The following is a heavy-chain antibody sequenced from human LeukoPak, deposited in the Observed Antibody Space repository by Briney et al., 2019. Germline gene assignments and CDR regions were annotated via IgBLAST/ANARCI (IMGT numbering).Heavy chain of an antibody. CDR1: GFNITNKY. J-gene: IGHJ4*02. D-gene: IGHD1-7*01. V-gene: IGHV3-11*04. Sequence: KSGGSLRLSCAVSGFNITNKYMAWIRQAPGMGLQWVSYISSNGYTIYYEDSVMGRFTISRDNAKNAFYLQMNSLRDDDTAVYYCATEEIEELSPLDHWGQGTLVTVSS. CDR3: ATEEIEELSPLDH. CDR2: ISSNGYTI.